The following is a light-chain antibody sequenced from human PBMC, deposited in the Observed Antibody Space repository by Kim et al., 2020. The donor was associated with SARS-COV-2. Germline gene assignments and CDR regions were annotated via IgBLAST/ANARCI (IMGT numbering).Light chain of an antibody. Sequence: DIQMTQSPSTLSASVGDTVTITCRASQTISNFLAWYQQKPETAPSLLISETSTLQPGVPSRFSGSGSGTEFTLTINDLQPEDFVTYYCQQYDTHALTFGQGTRLEIK. CDR2: ETS. J-gene: IGKJ5*01. CDR1: QTISNF. V-gene: IGKV1-5*01. CDR3: QQYDTHALT.